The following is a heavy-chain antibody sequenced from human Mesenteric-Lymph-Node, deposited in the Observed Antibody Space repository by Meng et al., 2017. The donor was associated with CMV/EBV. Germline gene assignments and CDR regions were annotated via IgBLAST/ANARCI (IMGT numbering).Heavy chain of an antibody. CDR3: ARLHPSGIIDY. D-gene: IGHD3-16*01. J-gene: IGHJ4*02. CDR1: GGSFSSYD. V-gene: IGHV1-8*02. Sequence: SCKASGGSFSSYDINWVRQATGQGLEWMGWMNPNSGNTGYAQKFQGRVTMTRNTSISTAYMELSSLRSEDTAVYYCARLHPSGIIDYWGQGTLVTGSS. CDR2: MNPNSGNT.